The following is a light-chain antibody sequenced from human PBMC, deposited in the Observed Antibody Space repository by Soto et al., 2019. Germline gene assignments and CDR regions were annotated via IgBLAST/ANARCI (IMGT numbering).Light chain of an antibody. CDR2: AAS. CDR1: QGISSY. V-gene: IGKV1-9*01. CDR3: QQLSTYPFT. J-gene: IGKJ4*01. Sequence: DIQLTQSPSSLSASVGDRVTITCRASQGISSYLAWYQQKPGKAPKLLIYAASTLQSGVPSRLSGSGSGTEFTLTISSLQPEDFATYYCQQLSTYPFTFGGGTKVDIK.